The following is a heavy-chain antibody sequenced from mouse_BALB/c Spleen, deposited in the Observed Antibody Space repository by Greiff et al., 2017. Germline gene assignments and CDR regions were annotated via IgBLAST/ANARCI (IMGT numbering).Heavy chain of an antibody. D-gene: IGHD2-4*01. CDR1: GFSLTSYG. CDR2: IWSGGST. Sequence: VQVVESGPGLVQPSQSLSITCTVSGFSLTSYGVHWVRQSPGTGLEWLGVIWSGGSTDYNAAFISRLSISKDNSKIQVFFKMNILQANDTAIYYCARSTTITGNYFDYWGQGTTLTVSS. CDR3: ARSTTITGNYFDY. V-gene: IGHV2-2*02. J-gene: IGHJ2*01.